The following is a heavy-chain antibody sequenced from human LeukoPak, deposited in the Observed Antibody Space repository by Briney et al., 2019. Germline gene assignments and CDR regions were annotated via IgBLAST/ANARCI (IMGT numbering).Heavy chain of an antibody. D-gene: IGHD6-6*01. CDR1: GFTFSSYS. CDR2: ISSSSSYI. V-gene: IGHV3-21*01. Sequence: GGSLRLSCAASGFTFSSYSMNWVRQAPGKGLEWVSSISSSSSYIYYADSVKGRFTISRDNAKNSLYLQMNSLRAEDTAVYYCARDGYSSSSYGPYYYYYMDVWGKGTTVTVSS. CDR3: ARDGYSSSSYGPYYYYYMDV. J-gene: IGHJ6*03.